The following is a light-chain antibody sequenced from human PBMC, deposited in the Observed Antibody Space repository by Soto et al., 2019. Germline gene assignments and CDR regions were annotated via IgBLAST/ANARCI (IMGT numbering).Light chain of an antibody. V-gene: IGLV2-14*01. J-gene: IGLJ3*02. CDR1: SSDIGGYNY. CDR2: EVS. Sequence: QSALTQPASVSGSPGQSITISCTGTSSDIGGYNYVSWYQFHPGKAPKLIIYEVSNRPSGISDRFSGSKSAYTASLTISGLQAEDEGDYYRSSFTNTSTRVFGGGTKLTVL. CDR3: SSFTNTSTRV.